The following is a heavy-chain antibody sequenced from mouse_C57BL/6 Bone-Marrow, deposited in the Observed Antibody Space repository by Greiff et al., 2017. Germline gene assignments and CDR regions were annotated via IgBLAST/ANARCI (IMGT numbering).Heavy chain of an antibody. CDR3: ARDYGTAYDAMDY. D-gene: IGHD2-4*01. Sequence: VQLQQPGAELVMPGASVKLSCKASGYTFTSYWMHWVKQRPGQGLEWIGEIDPSDSYTNYNQKFKGKSTLTVDKSSSTAYMQLSSLTSEDSAVYYCARDYGTAYDAMDYWGKGTSVTVSS. J-gene: IGHJ4*01. CDR1: GYTFTSYW. V-gene: IGHV1-69*01. CDR2: IDPSDSYT.